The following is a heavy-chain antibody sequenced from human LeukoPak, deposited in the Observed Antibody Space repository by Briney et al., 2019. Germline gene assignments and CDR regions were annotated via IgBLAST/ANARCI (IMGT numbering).Heavy chain of an antibody. D-gene: IGHD6-6*01. J-gene: IGHJ4*02. Sequence: GASVKISCKASGGTFSSYAISWGRQDPGQGLEWMGGIIPIFGTANYAQKFQGRVTITADESTSTAYMELSSLRSEDTAVYYCRYSSSAQYFDYWGQGTLVTVSS. CDR1: GGTFSSYA. CDR2: IIPIFGTA. CDR3: RYSSSAQYFDY. V-gene: IGHV1-69*13.